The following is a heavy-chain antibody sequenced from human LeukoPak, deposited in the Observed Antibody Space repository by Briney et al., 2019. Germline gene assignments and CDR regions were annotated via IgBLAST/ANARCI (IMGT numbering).Heavy chain of an antibody. J-gene: IGHJ4*02. D-gene: IGHD5-12*01. CDR1: GFTFSSYA. V-gene: IGHV3-23*01. CDR3: AGAYSAYDPFDY. CDR2: ISGSGGST. Sequence: GGSLRLSCAASGFTFSSYAMSWVRQAPGKGLEWVSAISGSGGSTYYADSVKGRFTISRDNAKNTVHLQMNSLRVEDTAIYFCAGAYSAYDPFDYWGQGILVTVSS.